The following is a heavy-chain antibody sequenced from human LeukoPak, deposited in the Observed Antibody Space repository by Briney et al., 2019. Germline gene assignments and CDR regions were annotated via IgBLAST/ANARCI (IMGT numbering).Heavy chain of an antibody. V-gene: IGHV4-31*03. CDR1: GGSISSGGYY. J-gene: IGHJ2*01. CDR3: ARGLTRDLRWYFDL. CDR2: IYYSGST. Sequence: SETLSLTCTVSGGSISSGGYYWSWIRQHPGKGLEWIGYIYYSGSTYYNPSLKSRVTISVDTSKNQFSLKLSSVTAADTAVYYCARGLTRDLRWYFDLWGRGTLVTVSS. D-gene: IGHD4-17*01.